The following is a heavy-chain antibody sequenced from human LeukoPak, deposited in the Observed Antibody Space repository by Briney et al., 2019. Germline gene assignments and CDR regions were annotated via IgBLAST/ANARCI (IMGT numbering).Heavy chain of an antibody. V-gene: IGHV3-48*01. CDR2: IGISSGNT. CDR1: GFSFSSYG. Sequence: GGSLRLSCAASGFSFSSYGMSWVRQAPGKGLEWISYIGISSGNTKYADSVKGRFTISGDKAKNSVYLQMNSLRVEDTAVYYCARDSTYYYDSGSSGPHYFDNWGQGTLVTVSS. J-gene: IGHJ4*02. D-gene: IGHD3-10*01. CDR3: ARDSTYYYDSGSSGPHYFDN.